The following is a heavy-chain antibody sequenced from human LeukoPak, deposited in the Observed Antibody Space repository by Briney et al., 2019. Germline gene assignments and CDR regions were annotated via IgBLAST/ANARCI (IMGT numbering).Heavy chain of an antibody. Sequence: GGSLRLSCVASGFTFTNYGMMWVRQAPGKGLVWVSYINSDGRSTTYADSVKGRFTISRDNAKNTLYLQMSSLRAEDTAMYYCARNSNGMSNWGQGILVTVSS. CDR1: GFTFTNYG. D-gene: IGHD2-8*01. J-gene: IGHJ4*02. V-gene: IGHV3-74*01. CDR2: INSDGRST. CDR3: ARNSNGMSN.